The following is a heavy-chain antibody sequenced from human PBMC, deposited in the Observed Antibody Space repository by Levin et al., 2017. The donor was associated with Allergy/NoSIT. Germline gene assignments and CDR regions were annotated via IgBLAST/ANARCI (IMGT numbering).Heavy chain of an antibody. CDR2: ISHSGTSI. J-gene: IGHJ4*02. CDR3: ARVGNWPHYYFDS. V-gene: IGHV3-11*01. CDR1: GFTFSDHY. Sequence: GGSLRLSCAASGFTFSDHYMSWIRQVPGKGLEWISYISHSGTSIYYSDSVKGLFTISRDNAKNALFLQMNSLRAEDTAVYYCARVGNWPHYYFDSWGQGTLVTVSS. D-gene: IGHD1-20*01.